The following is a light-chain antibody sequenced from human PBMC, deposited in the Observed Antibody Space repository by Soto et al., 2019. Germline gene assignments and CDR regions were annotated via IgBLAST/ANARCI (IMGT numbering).Light chain of an antibody. J-gene: IGLJ2*01. V-gene: IGLV1-47*01. CDR3: AAWDDSLSGRV. CDR2: RNN. Sequence: QSVLTQPPSASGTPGQRVTISCSGSSSNIGSNYVYWYQHLPGTAPKLLIYRNNQRPSGVPDRFSGSKSGTSAPLAISGLRSEDEADYYCAAWDDSLSGRVFGGGTKLTVL. CDR1: SSNIGSNY.